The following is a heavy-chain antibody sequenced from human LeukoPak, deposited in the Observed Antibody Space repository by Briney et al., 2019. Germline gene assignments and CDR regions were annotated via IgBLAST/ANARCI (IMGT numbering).Heavy chain of an antibody. CDR3: ARFSDYNLLTGYYDAFDI. CDR1: GFSLSTNGVG. CDR2: VYWNDDK. J-gene: IGHJ3*02. V-gene: IGHV2-5*01. Sequence: SGPTLVKPTQTLTLTCTFSGFSLSTNGVGVGWIRQPPGKALDWLALVYWNDDKHYSPSLRTRLTITKDPSRNQVVLTMTNMDPGDTATYYCARFSDYNLLTGYYDAFDIWGQGTVVTVSS. D-gene: IGHD3-9*01.